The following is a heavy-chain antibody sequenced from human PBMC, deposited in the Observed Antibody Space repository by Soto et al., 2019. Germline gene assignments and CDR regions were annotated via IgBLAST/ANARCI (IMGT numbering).Heavy chain of an antibody. CDR1: GYTFTSYA. V-gene: IGHV1-3*01. J-gene: IGHJ4*02. CDR2: INAGNGNT. CDR3: ARGGGYSYGYGGGVDY. Sequence: QVQLVQSGAEVKKPGASVKVSCKASGYTFTSYAMHWVRQAPGQRLEWMGWINAGNGNTKYSQKFQGRGTITRDPSASTAYMELSSLRSEDTAVYYCARGGGYSYGYGGGVDYWGQGTLVTVSS. D-gene: IGHD5-18*01.